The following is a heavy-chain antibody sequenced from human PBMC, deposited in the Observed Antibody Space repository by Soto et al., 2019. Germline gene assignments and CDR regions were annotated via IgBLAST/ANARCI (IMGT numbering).Heavy chain of an antibody. V-gene: IGHV1-2*02. CDR3: AKGGAIVAAGTRVYLYNAMDV. CDR2: INPNSGDT. D-gene: IGHD1-26*01. CDR1: GYAFTGYY. J-gene: IGHJ6*02. Sequence: ASVKVSCKASGYAFTGYYVHWVRQAPGQGLEWMGWINPNSGDTYLAQRFQGRVTMNRDTSIGTAYMELRGLTSDDTAEYYCAKGGAIVAAGTRVYLYNAMDVWGQGTTVTVSS.